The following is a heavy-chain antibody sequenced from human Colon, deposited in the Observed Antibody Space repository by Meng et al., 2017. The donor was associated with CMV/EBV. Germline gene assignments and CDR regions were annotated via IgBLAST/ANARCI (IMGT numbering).Heavy chain of an antibody. J-gene: IGHJ4*02. D-gene: IGHD6-13*01. CDR3: AKDSGLVAAAPTDY. Sequence: SLKISCAASGFKFDDYAMHWVRQVSGKGLEWVAGTSWNSGNLGYADSVKGRFTISRDNAKNSLYLQMNSLRAEDTALYYCAKDSGLVAAAPTDYWGQGTLVTVSS. CDR1: GFKFDDYA. V-gene: IGHV3-9*01. CDR2: TSWNSGNL.